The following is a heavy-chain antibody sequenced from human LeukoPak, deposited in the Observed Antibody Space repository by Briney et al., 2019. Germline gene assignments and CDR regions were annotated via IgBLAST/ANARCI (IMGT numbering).Heavy chain of an antibody. CDR1: GGSISSSSYY. CDR3: ARGGDSYYFDY. CDR2: IYYSGST. Sequence: SETLSLTCTVSGGSISSSSYYWGWIRQPPGKGLEWIGSIYYSGSTYYNPSLKSRVTISVDTSKNQFSLKLSSVTAADTAVYYCARGGDSYYFDYWGQGTLVTVSS. J-gene: IGHJ4*02. D-gene: IGHD2-21*02. V-gene: IGHV4-39*07.